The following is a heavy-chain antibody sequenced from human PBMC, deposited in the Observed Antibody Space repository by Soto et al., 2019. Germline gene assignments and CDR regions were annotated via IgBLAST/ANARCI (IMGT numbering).Heavy chain of an antibody. CDR2: ISAYNGNT. V-gene: IGHV1-18*01. D-gene: IGHD3-22*01. CDR1: GYTFTSYG. J-gene: IGHJ4*02. Sequence: ASVKVSCKASGYTFTSYGISWVRQAPGQGLEWMGWISAYNGNTNYAQKLQGRVTMTTDTSTSTAYMELRGLRSDDTAVYYCARDDSSDNTRDYWGQGTLVTVSS. CDR3: ARDDSSDNTRDY.